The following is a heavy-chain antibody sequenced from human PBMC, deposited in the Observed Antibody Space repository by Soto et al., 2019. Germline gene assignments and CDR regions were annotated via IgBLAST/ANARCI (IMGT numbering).Heavy chain of an antibody. J-gene: IGHJ1*01. Sequence: PSETLSLTCTVSGGSISSYYWSWIRQPPGKGLEWIGYIYYSGSTNYTPALKSRVTISVDTSKNQFSLKLSSVTAADTAVYYCARETRYYYYDSSGYYFQHWGQGTLVTVSS. D-gene: IGHD3-22*01. CDR2: IYYSGST. CDR1: GGSISSYY. CDR3: ARETRYYYYDSSGYYFQH. V-gene: IGHV4-59*01.